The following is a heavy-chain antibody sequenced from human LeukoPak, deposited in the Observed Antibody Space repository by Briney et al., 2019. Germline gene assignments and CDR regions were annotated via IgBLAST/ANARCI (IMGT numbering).Heavy chain of an antibody. CDR3: AKYFGYCSSTSCLPFDY. D-gene: IGHD2-2*01. CDR1: GFTFSSYA. CDR2: ISGSGGST. V-gene: IGHV3-23*01. J-gene: IGHJ4*02. Sequence: GGSLRLSCAASGFTFSSYAMSWVRQAPGKGLEWVSAISGSGGSTYYADSVKGRFTISRDNSKNTLYLQMNSLRAEDTAVYYCAKYFGYCSSTSCLPFDYWGQGTLVTVSP.